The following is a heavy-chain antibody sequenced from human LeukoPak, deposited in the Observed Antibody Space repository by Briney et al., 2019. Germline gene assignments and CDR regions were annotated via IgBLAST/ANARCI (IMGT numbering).Heavy chain of an antibody. J-gene: IGHJ1*01. CDR1: GESVSSNTAA. Sequence: SQTLSLTCVLSGESVSSNTAAWNWIRQSPSRGLEWLGRTYYRSKWYNDYAPSVKSRISIDPDTSKNQFSLQLNSVTPEDSAVYYCAREPSGFHRWGQGTLVTVSS. CDR2: TYYRSKWYN. CDR3: AREPSGFHR. V-gene: IGHV6-1*01.